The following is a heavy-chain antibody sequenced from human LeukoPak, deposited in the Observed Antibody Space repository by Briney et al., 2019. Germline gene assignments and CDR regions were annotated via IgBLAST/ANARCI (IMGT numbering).Heavy chain of an antibody. CDR3: AKDADPDYIVLMVYAINWFDP. CDR1: GFTFSSYA. CDR2: ISGSGGST. J-gene: IGHJ5*02. V-gene: IGHV3-23*01. D-gene: IGHD2-8*01. Sequence: GGSLRLSCAASGFTFSSYAMSWVRQAPGKGLEWVSAISGSGGSTYYADSVKGRFTISRDNSKNTLYLQMNSLRAEDTAVYYCAKDADPDYIVLMVYAINWFDPWGEGNLVTVSS.